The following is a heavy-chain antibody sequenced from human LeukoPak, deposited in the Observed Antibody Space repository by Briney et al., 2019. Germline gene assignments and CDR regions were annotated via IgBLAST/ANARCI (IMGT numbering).Heavy chain of an antibody. CDR3: ARGGSRITLYRGVIIDYFDY. D-gene: IGHD3-10*01. CDR2: IYHSGST. V-gene: IGHV4-4*02. J-gene: IGHJ4*02. Sequence: SGTLSLTCAVSGGSISSSNWWSWVRQPPGKGLEWIGEIYHSGSTNYNPSLKSRVTVSVDTSNNQFSLQLSSVTAADTAVYYCARGGSRITLYRGVIIDYFDYWGQGDLVTVSS. CDR1: GGSISSSNW.